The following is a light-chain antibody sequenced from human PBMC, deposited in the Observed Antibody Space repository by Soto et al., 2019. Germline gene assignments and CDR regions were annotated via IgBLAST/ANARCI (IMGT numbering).Light chain of an antibody. V-gene: IGLV1-44*01. CDR2: SNN. Sequence: QSVLTQPPSASGTPGQRVTISCSGSSSNIGSNAVNWYQQLPGTAPKLLIYSNNQRPSGVPDRFSGSKSGTSASLAISGLPSEDEADYYCAAWDDSLTGGVFGGGPKLTVL. J-gene: IGLJ3*02. CDR1: SSNIGSNA. CDR3: AAWDDSLTGGV.